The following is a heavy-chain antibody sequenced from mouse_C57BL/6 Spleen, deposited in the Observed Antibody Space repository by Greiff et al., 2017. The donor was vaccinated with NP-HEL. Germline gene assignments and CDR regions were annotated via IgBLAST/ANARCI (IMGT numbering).Heavy chain of an antibody. J-gene: IGHJ1*03. CDR2: IDPENGGT. Sequence: QVQLQQSGAELVRPGASVTLSCKASGYTFTDYGMHWVKQTPVHGLEWIGAIDPENGGTAYNQKFKGKATLTADKSSSTAYMELRSLTSEDSAVYYCTRSYSYCYFDVWGTGTTVTVSS. D-gene: IGHD2-12*01. V-gene: IGHV1-15*01. CDR3: TRSYSYCYFDV. CDR1: GYTFTDYG.